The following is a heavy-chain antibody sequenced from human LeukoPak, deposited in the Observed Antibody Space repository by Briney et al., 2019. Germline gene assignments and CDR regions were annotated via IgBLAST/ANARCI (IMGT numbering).Heavy chain of an antibody. CDR3: AKDPNYYVDDY. D-gene: IGHD3-22*01. J-gene: IGHJ4*02. V-gene: IGHV3-30*02. CDR2: IRYDGSNK. Sequence: QPGGSLRPTCAASGFTFSSYGMHWVGQAPGKGLEWVAFIRYDGSNKYYADSVKGRFTISRDNSKTTLYLQMNSLRAEDTAVYYCAKDPNYYVDDYWGQGTLVTVSS. CDR1: GFTFSSYG.